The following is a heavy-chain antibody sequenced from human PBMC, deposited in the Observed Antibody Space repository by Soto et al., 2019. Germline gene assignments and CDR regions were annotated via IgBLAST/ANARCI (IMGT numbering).Heavy chain of an antibody. CDR3: ARAGGSDPTGAFAI. V-gene: IGHV1-69*02. J-gene: IGHJ3*02. D-gene: IGHD3-10*01. CDR1: GGTFSSYT. CDR2: IIPILGIA. Sequence: QVQLVQSGAEVKKPGSSVKVSCKASGGTFSSYTISWVRQAPGQGLEWMGRIIPILGIAIYAQKFQGRVTLIAHKSXSTAYIELRSLRSEDTAVYYCARAGGSDPTGAFAIWGQVTMVTVSS.